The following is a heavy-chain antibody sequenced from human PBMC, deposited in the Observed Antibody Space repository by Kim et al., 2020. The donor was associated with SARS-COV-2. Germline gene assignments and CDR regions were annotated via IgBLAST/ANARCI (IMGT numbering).Heavy chain of an antibody. J-gene: IGHJ4*02. V-gene: IGHV4-39*01. D-gene: IGHD2-15*01. Sequence: LKGRVTISVDTSKNQFSLKLSSVTAADTAVYYCARLSRGQVVVVAAAEDYWGQGTLVTVSS. CDR3: ARLSRGQVVVVAAAEDY.